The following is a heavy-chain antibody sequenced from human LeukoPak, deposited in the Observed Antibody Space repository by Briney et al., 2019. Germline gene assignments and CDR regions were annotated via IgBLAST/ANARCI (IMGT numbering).Heavy chain of an antibody. V-gene: IGHV3-9*01. Sequence: GGSLRLSCAASGFTFSSYAMSWVRQAPGKGLEWVSGISWNSGSIGYADSVKGRFTISRDNAKNSLYLQMNSLRAEDTAVYYCARAGSYQKDFDYWGQGTLVTVSS. J-gene: IGHJ4*02. CDR1: GFTFSSYA. CDR2: ISWNSGSI. D-gene: IGHD3-10*01. CDR3: ARAGSYQKDFDY.